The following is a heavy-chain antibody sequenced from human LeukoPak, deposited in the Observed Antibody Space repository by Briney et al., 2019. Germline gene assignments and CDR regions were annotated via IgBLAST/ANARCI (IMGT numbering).Heavy chain of an antibody. CDR1: GGTFSSYA. CDR2: IISIFGTA. V-gene: IGHV1-69*13. J-gene: IGHJ6*02. D-gene: IGHD5-18*01. CDR3: ARGGDTAMGPDYYYYGMDV. Sequence: ASVKVSCKASGGTFSSYAISWVRQAPGQGLEWMGGIISIFGTANYAQKFQGRVTITADESTSTAYMELSSLRSEDTAVYYCARGGDTAMGPDYYYYGMDVWGQGTTVTVSS.